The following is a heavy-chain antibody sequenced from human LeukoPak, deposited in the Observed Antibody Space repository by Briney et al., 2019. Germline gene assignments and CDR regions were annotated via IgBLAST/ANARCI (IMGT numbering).Heavy chain of an antibody. CDR1: GYTFSRYD. D-gene: IGHD7-27*01. CDR3: ARGVTQTGEFDF. V-gene: IGHV1-8*01. J-gene: IGHJ4*02. CDR2: MSPDSGDT. Sequence: ASVKVSCKASGYTFSRYDINWVRQAAGQGLEWMGWMSPDSGDTGSAQKFQGRVTMTRDTTITTAYMELSGLTSEDTALYYCARGVTQTGEFDFWGQGTQVTVSS.